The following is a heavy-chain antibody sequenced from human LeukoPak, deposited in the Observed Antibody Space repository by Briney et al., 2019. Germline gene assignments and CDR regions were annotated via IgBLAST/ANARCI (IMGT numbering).Heavy chain of an antibody. CDR2: ISGSGGST. J-gene: IGHJ4*02. CDR1: GFTFSSYA. D-gene: IGHD3-9*01. Sequence: GGSLRLSCAVSGFTFSSYAMSWVRQAPGKGLEWVSAISGSGGSTYYADSVKGRFTISRDNAKNSLYLQMNSLRAEDTALYYCARTDYDILTGFYYFDYWGQGTLVTVSS. CDR3: ARTDYDILTGFYYFDY. V-gene: IGHV3-23*01.